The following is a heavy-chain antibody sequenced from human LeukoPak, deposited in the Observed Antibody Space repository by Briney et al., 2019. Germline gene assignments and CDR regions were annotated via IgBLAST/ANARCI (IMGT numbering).Heavy chain of an antibody. J-gene: IGHJ5*02. Sequence: GGSLRLSCAASGFTFSRYWMHWVRQAPGKGLVWVSRIKGDGSTTSHADSVKGRFTISRDNAKNTLYLQMNSLRAEDTAVYYCARDPYCTGGDCYSFDPWGQGTLVTVSS. V-gene: IGHV3-74*01. D-gene: IGHD2-8*02. CDR2: IKGDGSTT. CDR1: GFTFSRYW. CDR3: ARDPYCTGGDCYSFDP.